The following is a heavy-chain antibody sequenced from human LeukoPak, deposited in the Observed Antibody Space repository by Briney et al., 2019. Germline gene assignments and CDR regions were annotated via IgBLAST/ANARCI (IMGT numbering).Heavy chain of an antibody. CDR3: ARDLVDTARGMDV. Sequence: SETLSLTCTVSGGSISSSSYYWGWIRQPPGKGLGWIGSIYYSGSTYYNPSLKSRVTISVDTSKNQFSLKLSSVTAADTAVYYCARDLVDTARGMDVWGQGTTVTVSS. V-gene: IGHV4-39*02. D-gene: IGHD5-18*01. CDR2: IYYSGST. CDR1: GGSISSSSYY. J-gene: IGHJ6*02.